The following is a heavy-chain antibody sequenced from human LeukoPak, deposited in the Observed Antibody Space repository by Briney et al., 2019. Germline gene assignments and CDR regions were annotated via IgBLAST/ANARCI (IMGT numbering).Heavy chain of an antibody. J-gene: IGHJ4*02. Sequence: ASVKVSCTASGYTFTSYYMHWERQTPGQGLELMGIINPNGSSKSYAQKVQGRVTMTRATSTSTVYMELSSLRSEDTAVYYCARGRTMIVVVTHTASFDYWGQGTLVTVSS. CDR3: ARGRTMIVVVTHTASFDY. CDR1: GYTFTSYY. CDR2: INPNGSSK. V-gene: IGHV1-46*01. D-gene: IGHD3-22*01.